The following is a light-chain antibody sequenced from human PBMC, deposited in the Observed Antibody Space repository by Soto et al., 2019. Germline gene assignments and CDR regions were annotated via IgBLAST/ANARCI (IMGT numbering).Light chain of an antibody. V-gene: IGKV3-11*01. J-gene: IGKJ4*01. Sequence: EIVLTQTPTTLSLSPGERATLSCRASQNVNSYLTWYQQKPGQAPRLLIYDVSNRATGIPARFSGSGSGTDFTLTISSLEPEDFAIYYCQQRRNWPLTFGGGTRVEIK. CDR3: QQRRNWPLT. CDR1: QNVNSY. CDR2: DVS.